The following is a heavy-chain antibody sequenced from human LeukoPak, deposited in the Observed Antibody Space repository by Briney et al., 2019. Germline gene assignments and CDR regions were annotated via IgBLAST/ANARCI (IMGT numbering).Heavy chain of an antibody. CDR1: GFTFSNYG. V-gene: IGHV3-30*02. J-gene: IGHJ4*02. CDR3: AKAPSNHGDRGGFDY. CDR2: IGYDGTNK. D-gene: IGHD3-16*01. Sequence: GGSLRLSCAASGFTFSNYGMHWVRQTPGKGLGWVAFIGYDGTNKYYADSVKGRFTISRDNSKNTLYLQMNSLRAEDTAVYYCAKAPSNHGDRGGFDYWGQGTLVTVSS.